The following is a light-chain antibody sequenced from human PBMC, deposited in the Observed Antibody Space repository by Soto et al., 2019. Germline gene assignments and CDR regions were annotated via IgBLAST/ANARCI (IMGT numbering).Light chain of an antibody. CDR2: GGS. Sequence: EVVLTQSPGALPLSPGEGVTLSCRASQNIRGNELAWYRQKRGQAPRLLIYGGSSRAEGIPDRFSGRGTGTNFTLTISRLEPEDSAVYYCQDYGTSHPWTFGQGTKLEIK. J-gene: IGKJ1*01. CDR1: QNIRGNE. CDR3: QDYGTSHPWT. V-gene: IGKV3-20*01.